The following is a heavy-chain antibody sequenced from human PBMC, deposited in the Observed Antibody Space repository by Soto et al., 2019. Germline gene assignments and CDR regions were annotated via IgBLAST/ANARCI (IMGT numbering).Heavy chain of an antibody. J-gene: IGHJ4*02. D-gene: IGHD2-2*01. CDR2: IIPIFGTA. CDR1: GGTFSSYA. V-gene: IGHV1-69*13. Sequence: GASVKVSCKASGGTFSSYAISWVRQAPGQGLEWMGGIIPIFGTANYAQKFQGRVTITADESTSTAYMELSSLRSEDTAVYYCARQAIVVVPAAYFDYWGQGTLVTVS. CDR3: ARQAIVVVPAAYFDY.